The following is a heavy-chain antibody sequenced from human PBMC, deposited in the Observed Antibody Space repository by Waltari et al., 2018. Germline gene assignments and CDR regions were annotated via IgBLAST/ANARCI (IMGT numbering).Heavy chain of an antibody. CDR3: ATSTTVPSREYFQH. CDR2: LNIDGSII. D-gene: IGHD4-17*01. J-gene: IGHJ1*01. CDR1: VFTFSSYW. V-gene: IGHV3-74*01. Sequence: EVQLVESGGGLVQPGGSLRLSCAASVFTFSSYWMHWVCQAPGKGLVWVSRLNIDGSIIIYADSVKGRFTISRDNAKNTLYLQMNSLRAEDTAVYYCATSTTVPSREYFQHWGQGALVTVSS.